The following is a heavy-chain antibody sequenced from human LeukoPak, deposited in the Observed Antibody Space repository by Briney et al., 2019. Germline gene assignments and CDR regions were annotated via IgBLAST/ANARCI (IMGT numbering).Heavy chain of an antibody. CDR2: ISAYNGNT. J-gene: IGHJ4*02. V-gene: IGHV1-18*01. Sequence: ASVKVSCKASGYTFPSYGISGVRQAPGQGLEWMEWISAYNGNTNYAQKLQGRVTMTTDTSTSTAYMELRSLRSDDTAVYYCARGARSSGWYALVYWGQGTLVTVSS. D-gene: IGHD6-19*01. CDR1: GYTFPSYG. CDR3: ARGARSSGWYALVY.